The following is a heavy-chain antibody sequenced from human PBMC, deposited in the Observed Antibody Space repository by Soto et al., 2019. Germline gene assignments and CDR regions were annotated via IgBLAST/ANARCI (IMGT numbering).Heavy chain of an antibody. D-gene: IGHD6-25*01. CDR2: IKKDGSQK. J-gene: IGHJ4*02. CDR1: GFTFSNYW. V-gene: IGHV3-7*01. CDR3: VKEIASAQ. Sequence: EVQLVESGGGLVQPGGSLRLSCETSGFTFSNYWMTWVRQAPGKGLEWVANIKKDGSQKNFVDSVKGRFTISIDNAKNSLYLQMDSLRVEDTAIYYCVKEIASAQWGQGTLVTVSS.